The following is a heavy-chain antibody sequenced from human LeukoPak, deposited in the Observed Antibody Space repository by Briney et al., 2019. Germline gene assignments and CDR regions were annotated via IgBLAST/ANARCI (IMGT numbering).Heavy chain of an antibody. Sequence: GGSLRLSCAASGFTFDDYGMSWVRQAPGKGLEWVSGINWNGGSTGYADSVKGRFTISRDNSKNTLYLQMNSLRAEDTAVYYCASQRGGYYYDSRFDYWGQGTLVTVSS. J-gene: IGHJ4*02. CDR2: INWNGGST. D-gene: IGHD3-22*01. CDR3: ASQRGGYYYDSRFDY. V-gene: IGHV3-20*04. CDR1: GFTFDDYG.